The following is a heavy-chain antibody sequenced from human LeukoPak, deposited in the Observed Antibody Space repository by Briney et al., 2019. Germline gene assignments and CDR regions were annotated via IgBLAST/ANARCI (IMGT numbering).Heavy chain of an antibody. D-gene: IGHD6-19*01. CDR3: ARLVVDSHAFDV. J-gene: IGHJ3*01. V-gene: IGHV3-53*01. CDR1: GFTVSGSY. Sequence: PGGSLRLSCAASGFTVSGSYMSWIRQAPGKGLGWVSILYSVGTIYYADSVKGRFTISRDNSKNTLYLQMNSLRVEDAAVYYCARLVVDSHAFDVWGQGTMVTVSS. CDR2: LYSVGTI.